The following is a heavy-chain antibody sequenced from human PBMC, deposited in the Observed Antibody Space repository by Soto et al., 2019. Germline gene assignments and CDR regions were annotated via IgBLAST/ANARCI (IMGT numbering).Heavy chain of an antibody. CDR2: FRGSDDTT. Sequence: EVQLLESGGGLVQPGGSLRLSCAASGFTFRLYAMSWVRQAPGKGLEWVSAFRGSDDTTYYADSVKGRFTIARDTSKNTLYLQMNSLRGEDTAIYYCARIGWAAGVPDWEFDHWGQVTLVTVSS. V-gene: IGHV3-23*01. CDR1: GFTFRLYA. J-gene: IGHJ4*02. D-gene: IGHD6-13*01. CDR3: ARIGWAAGVPDWEFDH.